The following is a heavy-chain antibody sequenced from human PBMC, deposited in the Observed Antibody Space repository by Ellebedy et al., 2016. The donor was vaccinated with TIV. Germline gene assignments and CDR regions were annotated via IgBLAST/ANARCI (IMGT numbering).Heavy chain of an antibody. CDR2: IDPSDSYT. J-gene: IGHJ4*02. Sequence: KVSCKGSGYSFTSYWISWVRQMPGKGLEWMGRIDPSDSYTNYSPSFQGHVTISADKSISTAYLQWSSLKASDTAMYYCATSTDYYDSSGYYYWGQGTLVTVSS. CDR1: GYSFTSYW. D-gene: IGHD3-22*01. V-gene: IGHV5-10-1*01. CDR3: ATSTDYYDSSGYYY.